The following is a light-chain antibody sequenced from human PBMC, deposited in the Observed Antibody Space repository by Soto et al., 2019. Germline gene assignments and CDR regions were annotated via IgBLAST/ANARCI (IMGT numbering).Light chain of an antibody. CDR3: QQYRNWPRT. Sequence: LTPSPGTLSLSPGERATLSCRASQSVSSSYLGWYQQKPGQAPRLLIYGASSRATGIPDRFSGSGSGTDFTLTISSLQSEDFAVYYCQQYRNWPRTFGQGTNVAIK. CDR2: GAS. J-gene: IGKJ1*01. CDR1: QSVSSSY. V-gene: IGKV3-20*01.